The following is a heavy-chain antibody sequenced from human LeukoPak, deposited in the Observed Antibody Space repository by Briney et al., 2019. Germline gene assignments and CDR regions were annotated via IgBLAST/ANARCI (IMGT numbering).Heavy chain of an antibody. CDR2: INPNSGGT. V-gene: IGHV1-2*04. CDR1: GYTFTGHY. CDR3: ARGGGSYYYYYYGMDV. J-gene: IGHJ6*02. D-gene: IGHD1-26*01. Sequence: ASVKVSCKASGYTFTGHYMHWVRQAPGQGLEWMGWINPNSGGTNYAQKFQGWVTMTRDTSISTAYMELSRLRSDDTAVYYCARGGGSYYYYYYGMDVWGQGATVTVSS.